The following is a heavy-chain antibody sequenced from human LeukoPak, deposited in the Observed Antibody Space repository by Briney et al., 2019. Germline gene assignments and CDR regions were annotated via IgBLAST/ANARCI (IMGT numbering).Heavy chain of an antibody. D-gene: IGHD6-13*01. Sequence: GGSLRLSCAASGFTFGSYSMNWVRQAPGKGLEWVSSISSSSSYIYYADSVKGRFTISRDNAKNSLYLQMNSLRAEDTAVYYCASNPQQLADYWGQGTLVTVSS. CDR1: GFTFGSYS. J-gene: IGHJ4*02. CDR2: ISSSSSYI. V-gene: IGHV3-21*01. CDR3: ASNPQQLADY.